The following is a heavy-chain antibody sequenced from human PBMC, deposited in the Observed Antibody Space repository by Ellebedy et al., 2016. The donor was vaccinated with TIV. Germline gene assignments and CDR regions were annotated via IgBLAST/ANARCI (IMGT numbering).Heavy chain of an antibody. CDR1: EFTFNTNG. CDR3: AKSVYSNRPGSYYYYGMDV. V-gene: IGHV3-30*18. J-gene: IGHJ6*02. CDR2: ISSDGSST. Sequence: PGGSLRLSCAASEFTFNTNGMNWVRQAPGKGLEWVAIISSDGSSTSYADSVKGRFTISRDNSKNTLYLQMNSLRPEDTAVYSCAKSVYSNRPGSYYYYGMDVWGQGTTVTVSS. D-gene: IGHD4-11*01.